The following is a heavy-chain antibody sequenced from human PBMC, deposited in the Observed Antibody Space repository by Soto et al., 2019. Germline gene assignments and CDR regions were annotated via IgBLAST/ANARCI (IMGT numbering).Heavy chain of an antibody. CDR3: ARDWAAAAGTYWFEP. CDR2: ISSSSSTI. CDR1: GFTFSSYS. V-gene: IGHV3-48*01. Sequence: GGSLRLSCAASGFTFSSYSMNWVRQAPGKGLEWVSYISSSSSTIYYADSVKGRFTISRDNAKNSLYLQMNSLRAEDTAVYYCARDWAAAAGTYWFEPWGQGTLVTVSS. J-gene: IGHJ5*02. D-gene: IGHD6-13*01.